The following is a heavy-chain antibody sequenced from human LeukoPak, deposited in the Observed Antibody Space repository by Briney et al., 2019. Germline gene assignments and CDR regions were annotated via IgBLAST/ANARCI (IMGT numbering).Heavy chain of an antibody. D-gene: IGHD1-26*01. V-gene: IGHV3-33*01. Sequence: GGSLRLSCAAPGFTFSSYAMHSVRPAPGKGLQCVAVICSDGSNKYYADSVKGRFTISRDNSKNTVYLQMNSLRADDTALYYCARYSESYHAIDYWGQGTLVTVSS. J-gene: IGHJ4*02. CDR3: ARYSESYHAIDY. CDR2: ICSDGSNK. CDR1: GFTFSSYA.